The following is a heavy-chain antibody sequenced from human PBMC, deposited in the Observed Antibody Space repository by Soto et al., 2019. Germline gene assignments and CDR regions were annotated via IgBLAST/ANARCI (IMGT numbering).Heavy chain of an antibody. V-gene: IGHV1-2*04. D-gene: IGHD2-15*01. CDR2: INPNSGGT. Sequence: ASVKVSCKASGYTFTGYYMHWVRQAPGQGLEWMGWINPNSGGTNYAQKFQGWVTMTRDTSISTAYMELSRLRSDDTAVYYCARDRRLATDSWYLDLWGRGTLVTVSS. CDR1: GYTFTGYY. J-gene: IGHJ2*01. CDR3: ARDRRLATDSWYLDL.